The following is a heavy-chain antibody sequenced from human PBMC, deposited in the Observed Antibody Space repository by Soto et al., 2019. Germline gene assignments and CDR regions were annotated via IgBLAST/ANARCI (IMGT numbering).Heavy chain of an antibody. CDR2: VTSSGGTT. CDR3: ARDLSGRSDAFDI. CDR1: GFTFSSYG. V-gene: IGHV3-23*01. J-gene: IGHJ3*02. Sequence: GGSLRLSCAASGFTFSSYGMSWVRQAPGKGLEWVSSVTSSGGTTDYADSVKGRFTISRDNSKNTLYLQMDSLRAEDTAVYYCARDLSGRSDAFDIWGQGTMVTVSS. D-gene: IGHD6-19*01.